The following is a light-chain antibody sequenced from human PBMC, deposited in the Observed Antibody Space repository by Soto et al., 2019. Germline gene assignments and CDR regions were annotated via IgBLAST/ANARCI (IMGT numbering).Light chain of an antibody. Sequence: DIQMTQSPSTLSASVGDRVTITCRASQSITTWLAWYQQKPGKAPKLLIYKASSLESGVPSRISGSGSGTEFTLTISSLQPDXFATYYCQQYNNYLYTFGQGTKLEIK. J-gene: IGKJ2*01. CDR1: QSITTW. CDR3: QQYNNYLYT. CDR2: KAS. V-gene: IGKV1-5*03.